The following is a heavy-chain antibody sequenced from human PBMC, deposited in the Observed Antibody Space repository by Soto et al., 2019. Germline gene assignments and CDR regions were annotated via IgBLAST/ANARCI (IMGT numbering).Heavy chain of an antibody. CDR2: ISFDGINK. CDR3: AKAGTVVGAFDV. J-gene: IGHJ3*01. D-gene: IGHD2-15*01. CDR1: GFTFSSYG. V-gene: IGHV3-30*18. Sequence: PGGSLRLSCAASGFTFSSYGMHWVRQAPGKGLEWVAVISFDGINKYYPDSVKGRFTISRDNSKNTLYLQMNSLRVEDTAVYYCAKAGTVVGAFDVWGQGTMVTVSS.